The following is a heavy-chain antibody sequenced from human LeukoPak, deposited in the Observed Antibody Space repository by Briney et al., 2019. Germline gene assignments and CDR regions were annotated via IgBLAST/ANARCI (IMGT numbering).Heavy chain of an antibody. CDR1: GGSISSYY. Sequence: PSETLSLTCTVSGGSISSYYWSWIRQPPGKGLEWIGYIYYRGSTNYNPSLKSRVTISVDTSKNQFSLKLSPVTAADTAVYYCARDRLTYVGYYYGMDVWGQGSTVTVSS. V-gene: IGHV4-59*01. CDR2: IYYRGST. CDR3: ARDRLTYVGYYYGMDV. D-gene: IGHD1-26*01. J-gene: IGHJ6*02.